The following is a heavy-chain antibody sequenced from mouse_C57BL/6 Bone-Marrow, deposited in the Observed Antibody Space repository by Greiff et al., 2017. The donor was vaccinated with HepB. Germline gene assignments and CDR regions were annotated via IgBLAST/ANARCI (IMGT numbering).Heavy chain of an antibody. CDR1: GYTFTSYW. D-gene: IGHD6-1*01. CDR3: ANGLAWFAY. J-gene: IGHJ3*01. Sequence: QVQLQQPGAELVRPGTSVKLSCKASGYTFTSYWMHWVKQRPGQGLEWIGVIDPSDSYTNYNQKFKGKATLTVDTSSSTAYMQLSSLTSEDSAVYYCANGLAWFAYWGQGTLVTVSA. CDR2: IDPSDSYT. V-gene: IGHV1-59*01.